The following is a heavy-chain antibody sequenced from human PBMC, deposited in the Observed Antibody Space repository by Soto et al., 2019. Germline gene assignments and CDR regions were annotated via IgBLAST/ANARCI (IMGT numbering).Heavy chain of an antibody. CDR2: ISSSSSYI. Sequence: GGSLRLSCAASGFTFSSYSMNWVRQAPGKGLEWVSSISSSSSYIYYADSVKGRFTISRDNAKNSLYLQMNSLRAEDTAVYYCASSRPEQWPFMGAFDIWGQGTMVTVSS. J-gene: IGHJ3*02. V-gene: IGHV3-21*01. D-gene: IGHD6-19*01. CDR1: GFTFSSYS. CDR3: ASSRPEQWPFMGAFDI.